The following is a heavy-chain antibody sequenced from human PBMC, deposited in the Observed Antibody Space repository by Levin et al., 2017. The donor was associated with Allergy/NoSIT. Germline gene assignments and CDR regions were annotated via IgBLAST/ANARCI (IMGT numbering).Heavy chain of an antibody. CDR2: IWYDGSDK. V-gene: IGHV3-33*01. D-gene: IGHD7-27*01. Sequence: PGGSLRLSCAASGFTFSSYGMQWVRQAPGKGLEWVALIWYDGSDKYYADSVKGRFTISRDNSKNTLFLQMNGLRAEDTAVYFCARALGRVGYFDLWGRGTLVTVSS. J-gene: IGHJ2*01. CDR3: ARALGRVGYFDL. CDR1: GFTFSSYG.